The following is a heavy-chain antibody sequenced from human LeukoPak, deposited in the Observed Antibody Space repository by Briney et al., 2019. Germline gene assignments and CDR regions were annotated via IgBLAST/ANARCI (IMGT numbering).Heavy chain of an antibody. D-gene: IGHD3-10*01. CDR1: GGSISSYY. Sequence: PSETLSLTCTVSGGSISSYYWSWIRQPPGRGLEWIGYIYYSGSTNYNPSLKSRVTISVDTSKNQFSLKLSSVTAADTAVYYCARHVGHYYGSGRIDAFDIWGQGTMVTVSS. CDR3: ARHVGHYYGSGRIDAFDI. CDR2: IYYSGST. J-gene: IGHJ3*02. V-gene: IGHV4-59*08.